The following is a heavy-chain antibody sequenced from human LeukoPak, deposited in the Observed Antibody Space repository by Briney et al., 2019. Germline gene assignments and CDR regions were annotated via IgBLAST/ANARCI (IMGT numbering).Heavy chain of an antibody. J-gene: IGHJ4*02. Sequence: PGGSLRLSCAASGFTFSSYGMHWVRQAPGKGLQWVAFIRFDGSNKYYADSVKGRFTISRDNSKNTLYLQMNSLRAEDTAVYYCAKDSTSSGYVTPFDYWGQGTLVTVSS. CDR1: GFTFSSYG. CDR2: IRFDGSNK. CDR3: AKDSTSSGYVTPFDY. D-gene: IGHD3-22*01. V-gene: IGHV3-30*02.